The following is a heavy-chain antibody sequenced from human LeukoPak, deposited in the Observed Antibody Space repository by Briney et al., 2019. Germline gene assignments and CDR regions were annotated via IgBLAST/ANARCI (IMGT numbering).Heavy chain of an antibody. CDR1: GVYFSSYS. J-gene: IGHJ6*03. CDR3: TTDPEERPNV. CDR2: IKSKSDGGTS. V-gene: IGHV3-15*01. Sequence: GGSLRLSCAASGVYFSSYSVNWVRQAPGKRLEWVGGIKSKSDGGTSDYAARVKCRFTISRDDCKHRRLLQMNSLKNEDTACYYCTTDPEERPNVWGKGTTVTVS. D-gene: IGHD1-14*01.